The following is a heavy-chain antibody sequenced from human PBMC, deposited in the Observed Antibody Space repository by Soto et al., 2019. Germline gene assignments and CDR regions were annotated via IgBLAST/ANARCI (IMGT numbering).Heavy chain of an antibody. CDR2: IESGGHT. CDR3: ARDDVLCDGGSCYGVPLDV. CDR1: GFTVSSKY. D-gene: IGHD2-15*01. V-gene: IGHV3-66*01. Sequence: EVQLVESGGGLVQPGGSLRLSCAASGFTVSSKYMSWVRQAPGTGLEWVSIIESGGHTYYADSVKGRFTISRDTSENTVHLQMDGLRAEDTAVYSCARDDVLCDGGSCYGVPLDVWGEGTTVTVSS. J-gene: IGHJ6*04.